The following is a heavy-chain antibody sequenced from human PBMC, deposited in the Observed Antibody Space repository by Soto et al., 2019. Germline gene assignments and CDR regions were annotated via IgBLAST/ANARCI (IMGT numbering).Heavy chain of an antibody. J-gene: IGHJ5*02. CDR1: GYTFTSYG. D-gene: IGHD3-3*01. V-gene: IGHV1-18*01. CDR2: ISAYNGNT. CDR3: VHSGRITIFGVVTYDP. Sequence: GASVKVSCKASGYTFTSYGISWVRQAPGQGLEWMGWISAYNGNTNYAQKLQGRVTMTTDTSTSTAYMELRSLRSDDTATYYCVHSGRITIFGVVTYDPWGQGTLVTVSS.